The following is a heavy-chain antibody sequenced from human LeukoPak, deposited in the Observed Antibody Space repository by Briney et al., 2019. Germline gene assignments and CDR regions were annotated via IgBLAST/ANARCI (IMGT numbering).Heavy chain of an antibody. D-gene: IGHD6-13*01. CDR3: ARDRSPTAAGIPYYYYGMDV. Sequence: GASVKVSCKASGYTFTSYGISWVRQAPGQGLEWMGWIGAYNGNTNYAQKLQGRVTMTTDTSTSTAYMELRSLRSDDTAVYYCARDRSPTAAGIPYYYYGMDVWGQGTTVTVSS. CDR2: IGAYNGNT. CDR1: GYTFTSYG. V-gene: IGHV1-18*01. J-gene: IGHJ6*02.